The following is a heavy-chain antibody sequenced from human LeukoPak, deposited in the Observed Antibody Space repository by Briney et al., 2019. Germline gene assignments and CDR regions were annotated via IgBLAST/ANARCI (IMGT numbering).Heavy chain of an antibody. CDR1: GGSISSYY. CDR3: ARDLKRGYDSSGYKTGIYWFDP. Sequence: PSETLSLTCTVSGGSISSYYWSWIRQPAGKGLEWIGRIYTSGSTNYNPSLKTRVTMSVDTSKDQFSLKLSSVTAADTAVYYCARDLKRGYDSSGYKTGIYWFDPWGQGTLVTVSS. V-gene: IGHV4-4*07. D-gene: IGHD3-22*01. CDR2: IYTSGST. J-gene: IGHJ5*02.